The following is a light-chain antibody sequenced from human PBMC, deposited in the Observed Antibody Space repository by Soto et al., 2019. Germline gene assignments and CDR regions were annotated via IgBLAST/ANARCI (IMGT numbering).Light chain of an antibody. CDR3: QQCVGSSSK. J-gene: IGKJ1*01. V-gene: IGKV3-20*01. Sequence: NGLAHGRGSMSISQGERATLSCRASQSVSSSYLAWYQQKPGQAPRLLIYGASSRATGIPDRFSGSGSGTDFTLTISRLEPEDFGVYYCQQCVGSSSKLGHGTQVDIK. CDR1: QSVSSSY. CDR2: GAS.